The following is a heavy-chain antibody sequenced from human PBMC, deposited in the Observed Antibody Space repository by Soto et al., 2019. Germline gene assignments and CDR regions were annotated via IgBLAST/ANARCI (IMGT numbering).Heavy chain of an antibody. Sequence: QVRLVQSGGEVKKPGASVKVSCKASGYTFSSYGITWVRQAPGQGLEWMGWISPDNGDTNSVQKFHGRVTMTTDTSTNTAYMELRSLRSDDTAVYYCARGAEYIQYWGQGTVVTVSS. CDR1: GYTFSSYG. CDR3: ARGAEYIQY. J-gene: IGHJ1*01. V-gene: IGHV1-18*01. CDR2: ISPDNGDT.